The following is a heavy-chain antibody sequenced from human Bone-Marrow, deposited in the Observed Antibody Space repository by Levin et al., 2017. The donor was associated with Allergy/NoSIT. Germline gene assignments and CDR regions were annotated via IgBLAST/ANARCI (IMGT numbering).Heavy chain of an antibody. CDR1: GYTFRNYA. D-gene: IGHD4-17*01. V-gene: IGHV3-30-3*01. Sequence: GESLKISCAGSGYTFRNYAMHWVRQAPGKGLDWVAVTSHDGGITNYADSVKGRFTVSRDNSKSTLYLQMSGLRTEDTAVYFCARVGYGDYLELWGQGTLVTVSS. CDR2: TSHDGGIT. CDR3: ARVGYGDYLEL. J-gene: IGHJ4*02.